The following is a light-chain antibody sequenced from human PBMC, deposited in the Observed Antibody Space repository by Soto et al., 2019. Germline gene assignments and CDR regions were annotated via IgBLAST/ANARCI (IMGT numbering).Light chain of an antibody. J-gene: IGLJ2*01. CDR2: EDN. CDR3: QSYDSSGVV. CDR1: SGGITTNA. Sequence: NFMLTQPHSVSESPGKTVTISCTRSSGGITTNAVQWYQQHPGSAPTIVIYEDNQRPSEVPDRFSGSIDFSSNSASLTISGLKTEDEADYYCQSYDSSGVVFGGGTKLTVL. V-gene: IGLV6-57*04.